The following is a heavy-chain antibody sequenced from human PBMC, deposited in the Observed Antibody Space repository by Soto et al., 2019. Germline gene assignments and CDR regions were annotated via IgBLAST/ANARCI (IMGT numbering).Heavy chain of an antibody. V-gene: IGHV5-51*01. CDR2: IYPGDSDT. CDR3: ARLYYYDSSGYFAPFDY. Sequence: GESLKISCKGSGYSFTSYWIGWVRQMPGKGLEWMGIIYPGDSDTRYSPSFQGQVTISADKSISTAYLQWSSLRASDTAMYYCARLYYYDSSGYFAPFDYWGQGTLVTVS. D-gene: IGHD3-22*01. CDR1: GYSFTSYW. J-gene: IGHJ4*02.